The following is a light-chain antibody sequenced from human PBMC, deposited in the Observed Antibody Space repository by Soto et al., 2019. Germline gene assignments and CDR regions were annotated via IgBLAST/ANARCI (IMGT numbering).Light chain of an antibody. V-gene: IGLV3-21*02. CDR2: DNN. CDR3: QVWDSDSDHFV. CDR1: NIGSKS. Sequence: SYELTQPPSVSVAPGQTARITCGRNNIGSKSVHWYQQKPGQAPVLVVYDNNDRPSGIPERFSGSNSGNTATLTISWVEAGDEADYHCQVWDSDSDHFVFGTGTKLTVL. J-gene: IGLJ1*01.